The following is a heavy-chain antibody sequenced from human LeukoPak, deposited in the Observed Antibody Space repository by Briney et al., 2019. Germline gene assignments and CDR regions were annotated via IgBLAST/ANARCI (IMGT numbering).Heavy chain of an antibody. V-gene: IGHV1-8*03. CDR3: ARGYCSSTSCYRLDY. Sequence: ASVKVSCKASGYTFTSYDINWVRQATGQGLEWMGWMNPNSGNTGYAQKFQGRVTITRNTSISTAYMELSSLKASDTAMYYCARGYCSSTSCYRLDYWGQGTLVTVSS. D-gene: IGHD2-2*02. CDR2: MNPNSGNT. CDR1: GYTFTSYD. J-gene: IGHJ4*02.